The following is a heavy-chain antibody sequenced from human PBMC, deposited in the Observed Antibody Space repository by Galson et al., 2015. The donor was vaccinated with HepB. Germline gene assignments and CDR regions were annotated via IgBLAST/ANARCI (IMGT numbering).Heavy chain of an antibody. D-gene: IGHD3-3*01. J-gene: IGHJ4*02. CDR3: ARDKVGVFGVVIMIYLDFDY. V-gene: IGHV1-46*01. CDR2: INPSGGST. Sequence: SVKVSCKASGYTFTSYYMHWVRQAPGQGLEWMGIINPSGGSTSYAQKFQGRVTMTRDTSTSTVYMELSSLRSEDTAVYYCARDKVGVFGVVIMIYLDFDYGGQGTLVTVSS. CDR1: GYTFTSYY.